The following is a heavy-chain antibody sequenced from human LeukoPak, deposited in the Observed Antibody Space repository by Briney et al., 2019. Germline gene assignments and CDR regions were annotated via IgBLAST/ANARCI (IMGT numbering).Heavy chain of an antibody. V-gene: IGHV1-24*01. D-gene: IGHD1-1*01. CDR1: GYTLTELS. Sequence: ASVKVSCKVSGYTLTELSMHWVRQAPGKGLEWMGGFDPEDGETIYAQKFQGRVTMTRDMSTSTVYMELSSLRSEDTAVYYCARGIHKRGTGTGFDYWGQGTLVTVSS. CDR2: FDPEDGET. CDR3: ARGIHKRGTGTGFDY. J-gene: IGHJ4*02.